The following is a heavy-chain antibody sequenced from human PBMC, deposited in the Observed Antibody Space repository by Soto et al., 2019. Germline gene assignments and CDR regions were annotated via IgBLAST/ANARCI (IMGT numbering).Heavy chain of an antibody. CDR3: ARPCSSTSCQGGMDL. V-gene: IGHV1-8*01. CDR1: GYTFTSYD. CDR2: MNPNSGNT. Sequence: ASVKVSCKASGYTFTSYDINWVRQATGQGLEWMGWMNPNSGNTGYAQKFQGRVTMTRNTSISTAYMELSSLRSEDTAVYHCARPCSSTSCQGGMDLWGQGTTVTVSS. D-gene: IGHD2-2*01. J-gene: IGHJ6*02.